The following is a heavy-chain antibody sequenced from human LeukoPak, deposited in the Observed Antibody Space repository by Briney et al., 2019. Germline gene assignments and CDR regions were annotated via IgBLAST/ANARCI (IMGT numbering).Heavy chain of an antibody. D-gene: IGHD6-19*01. Sequence: PGGSLRLSCAGSGFIFGGYTMNWVRQAPGEGLEWLSYISPSGENKLYADSVKGRFSISRDNAKNSVYLQMDSLRAEDMAVYYCASRRSGWPNDAFDIWGQGTMVTVSS. CDR3: ASRRSGWPNDAFDI. CDR1: GFIFGGYT. J-gene: IGHJ3*02. V-gene: IGHV3-48*01. CDR2: ISPSGENK.